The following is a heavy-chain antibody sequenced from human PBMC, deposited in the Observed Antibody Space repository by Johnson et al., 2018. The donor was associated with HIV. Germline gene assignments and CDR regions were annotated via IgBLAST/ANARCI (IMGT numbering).Heavy chain of an antibody. V-gene: IGHV3-11*04. D-gene: IGHD3-16*01. CDR1: GFTFSDYY. Sequence: QVQLVESGGGLVRPGGSLRLSCAASGFTFSDYYMSWIRQSPGKGLEWVSYISGSGYIIYSADSVKGRFSISRDNAKNSLYLQVNSLRDEDTAVYYCARDNLSMGAFDIWGQGTMVTVSS. CDR2: ISGSGYII. CDR3: ARDNLSMGAFDI. J-gene: IGHJ3*02.